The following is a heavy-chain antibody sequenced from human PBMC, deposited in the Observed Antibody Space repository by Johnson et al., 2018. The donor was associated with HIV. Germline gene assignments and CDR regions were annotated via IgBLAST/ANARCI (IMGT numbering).Heavy chain of an antibody. D-gene: IGHD3-16*01. CDR1: GFTFDDYA. CDR2: ISGSGGST. Sequence: VQLVESGGGLVKPGGSLRLSCAASGFTFDDYAMSWVRQAPVKGLEWVSAISGSGGSTYSVDSVKGRFTISRDNAKRSLYLQMNSLRAEDTAVYYGAREAVTLRGWGHVFDIWDQGTMVTVSS. CDR3: AREAVTLRGWGHVFDI. J-gene: IGHJ3*02. V-gene: IGHV3-11*04.